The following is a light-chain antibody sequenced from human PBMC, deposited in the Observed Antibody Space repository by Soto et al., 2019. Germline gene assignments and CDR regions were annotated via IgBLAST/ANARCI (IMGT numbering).Light chain of an antibody. Sequence: QSVLTQPRSVSGSPGQSVTISCTGTSSDVGEYDYVSWYQHHPGKAPKLMIYDVSQRPSGVPDRFSGSKSGSTASLTISGLQAEDEADYYCCSYAGSRVFGGGPKLTVL. CDR2: DVS. J-gene: IGLJ2*01. CDR1: SSDVGEYDY. CDR3: CSYAGSRV. V-gene: IGLV2-11*01.